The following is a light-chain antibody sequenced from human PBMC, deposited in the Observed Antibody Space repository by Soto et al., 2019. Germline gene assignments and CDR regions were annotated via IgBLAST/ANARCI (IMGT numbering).Light chain of an antibody. V-gene: IGKV1-5*03. CDR2: RAS. CDR3: QQYSSDST. Sequence: DIQMTQSPSTLSASVGDRVTITCRASQYINNWLAWYQQKPGKAPKLLIYRASSLENGVPSRFSGRGSGTDFIFTITSLQPDDFATYYCQQYSSDSTFGQGTKVEIK. CDR1: QYINNW. J-gene: IGKJ1*01.